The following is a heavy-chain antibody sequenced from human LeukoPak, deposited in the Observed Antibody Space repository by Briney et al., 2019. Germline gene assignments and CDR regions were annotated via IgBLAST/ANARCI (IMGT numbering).Heavy chain of an antibody. CDR3: ASSVVDIVAYYYFDY. V-gene: IGHV3-21*01. CDR1: GFTFSSYS. CDR2: ISSSSSYI. Sequence: GGSLRPSCAASGFTFSSYSMNWVRQAPGKGLEWVSSISSSSSYIYYADSVKGRFTISRDNAKNSLYLQMNSLRAEDTAVYYCASSVVDIVAYYYFDYWGQGTLVTVSS. J-gene: IGHJ4*02. D-gene: IGHD5-12*01.